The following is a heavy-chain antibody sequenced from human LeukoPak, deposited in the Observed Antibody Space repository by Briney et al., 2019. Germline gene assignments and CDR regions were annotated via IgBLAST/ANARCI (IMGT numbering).Heavy chain of an antibody. Sequence: SETLSLTCTVSGGSISSGDYYWSWIRQSPGKGLEWIGYIYYRGSTYYNPSLRSRVTISVDTSKNQFSLKLSSVTAADTAVYYCARRLKYYDILTGYSHDAFDIWGQGTMVTVSS. J-gene: IGHJ3*02. V-gene: IGHV4-30-4*02. CDR2: IYYRGST. CDR3: ARRLKYYDILTGYSHDAFDI. D-gene: IGHD3-9*01. CDR1: GGSISSGDYY.